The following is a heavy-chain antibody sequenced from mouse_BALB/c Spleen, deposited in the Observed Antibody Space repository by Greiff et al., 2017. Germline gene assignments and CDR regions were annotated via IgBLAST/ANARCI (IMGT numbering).Heavy chain of an antibody. CDR2: ISYDGSN. Sequence: EVHLVESGPGLVKPSQSLSLTCSVTGYSITSGYYWNWIRQFPGNKLEWMGYISYDGSNNYNPSLKNRISITRDTSKNQFFLKLNSVTTEDTATYYCAREKYGNYDWGQGTTLTVSS. CDR3: AREKYGNYD. D-gene: IGHD2-10*02. J-gene: IGHJ2*01. V-gene: IGHV3-6*02. CDR1: GYSITSGYY.